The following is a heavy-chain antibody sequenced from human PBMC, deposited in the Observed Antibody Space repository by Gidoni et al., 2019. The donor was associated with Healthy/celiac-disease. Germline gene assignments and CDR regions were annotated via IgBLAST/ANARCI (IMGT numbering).Heavy chain of an antibody. V-gene: IGHV4-30-2*01. J-gene: IGHJ6*02. Sequence: LEWIGYIYHSGSTYYNPSLKSRVTISVDRSKNQFSLKLSSVTAADTAVYYCAGRSIAARPGGMDVWGQGTTVTVSS. CDR3: AGRSIAARPGGMDV. D-gene: IGHD6-6*01. CDR2: IYHSGST.